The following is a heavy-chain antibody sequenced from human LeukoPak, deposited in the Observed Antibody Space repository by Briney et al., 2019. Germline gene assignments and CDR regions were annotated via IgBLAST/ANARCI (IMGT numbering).Heavy chain of an antibody. V-gene: IGHV3-23*01. CDR3: AKRVSGRPYYFDY. Sequence: GGSLRLSCAASGFTFTGYAMSWVRQAPGKGLEWVSTVSYSGANTYYADSVKGRFTISRDNSKNTLYLQMISLRAEDTAVYYCAKRVSGRPYYFDYWGQGTLVTVSS. CDR1: GFTFTGYA. D-gene: IGHD3-10*01. J-gene: IGHJ4*02. CDR2: VSYSGANT.